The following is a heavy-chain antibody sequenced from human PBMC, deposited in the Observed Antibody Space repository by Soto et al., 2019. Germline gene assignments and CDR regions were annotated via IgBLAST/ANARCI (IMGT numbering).Heavy chain of an antibody. D-gene: IGHD1-26*01. CDR3: ARGWSPPSTVFGC. J-gene: IGHJ4*02. CDR1: GLTFSTYW. CDR2: IKQHGSEK. Sequence: LSCAGCGLTFSTYWMSRVRQAPGKGLEWVANIKQHGSEKYYVDSVKGRFTISRDNAKNLLYLQMNSLRAEDTAVSYWARGWSPPSTVFGCWGQGTRVSVAS. V-gene: IGHV3-7*03.